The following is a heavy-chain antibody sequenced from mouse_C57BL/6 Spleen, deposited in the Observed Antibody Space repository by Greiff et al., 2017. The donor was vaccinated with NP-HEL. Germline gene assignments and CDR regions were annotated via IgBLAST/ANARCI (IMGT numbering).Heavy chain of an antibody. Sequence: QVQLKESGAELVRPGSSVKLSCKASGYTFTSYWMHWVKQRPIQGLEWIGNIDTSDSETHYNQKFKDKATLTVDKSSSTAYMQLSSLTSEDSAVYYCARRGLDYSNWGAMDYWGQGTSVTVSS. CDR2: IDTSDSET. CDR1: GYTFTSYW. D-gene: IGHD2-5*01. J-gene: IGHJ4*01. V-gene: IGHV1-52*01. CDR3: ARRGLDYSNWGAMDY.